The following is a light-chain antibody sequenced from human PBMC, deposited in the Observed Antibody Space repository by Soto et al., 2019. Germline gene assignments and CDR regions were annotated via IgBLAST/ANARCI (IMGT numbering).Light chain of an antibody. J-gene: IGKJ3*01. V-gene: IGKV3-11*01. Sequence: EIVLTQSPATLSLSPGERATLSCRASQSVSSYLAWYQQKPGQAPRLLIYDASNRATGIPARFSGSGSGTDFTLTISSLEPEDFAVYYCKQRRAFGPGT. CDR1: QSVSSY. CDR2: DAS. CDR3: KQRRA.